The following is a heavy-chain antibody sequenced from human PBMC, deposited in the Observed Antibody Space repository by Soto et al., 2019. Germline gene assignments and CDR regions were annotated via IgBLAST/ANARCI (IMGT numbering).Heavy chain of an antibody. CDR1: GFTFSSYG. V-gene: IGHV3-23*01. Sequence: PGGSLRLSCTASGFTFSSYGMGWVRQAPGKGLQWVSTIRGDGGQTHYTDSVKGRFSISRDNSKNTVYLQMDSLRAEDTAVYYCARAGLRYFDWLSPFDYWGQGTLVTVSS. J-gene: IGHJ4*02. D-gene: IGHD3-9*01. CDR3: ARAGLRYFDWLSPFDY. CDR2: IRGDGGQT.